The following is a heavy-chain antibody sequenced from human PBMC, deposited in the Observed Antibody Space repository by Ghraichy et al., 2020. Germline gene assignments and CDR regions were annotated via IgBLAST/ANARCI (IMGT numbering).Heavy chain of an antibody. J-gene: IGHJ4*02. V-gene: IGHV4-39*01. D-gene: IGHD2-21*02. CDR2: IYYSGST. CDR3: VGNGGGGDGSDY. CDR1: GGSISSSSYY. Sequence: SETLSLTCTVSGGSISSSSYYWGWIRQPPGKGLEWIGSIYYSGSTYYNPSLKSRVTISVDTSKNQFSLKLSSVTAADTAVYYCVGNGGGGDGSDYWGQGTLVTVSS.